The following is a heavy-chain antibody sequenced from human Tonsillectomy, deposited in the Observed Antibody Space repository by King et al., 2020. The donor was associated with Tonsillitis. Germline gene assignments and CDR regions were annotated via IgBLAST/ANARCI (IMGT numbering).Heavy chain of an antibody. Sequence: VQLVESGGGLVQPGGSLRLSCAASGFTFSTYAMSWVRQAPGKGLEWVSSISRSGGCTNYGDSVKGRFTISRDNSKNPLYLQMNSLRAEDTAVYYCAKGVGECSRTSGYGVEFYFAYGGQGTLVTVSS. V-gene: IGHV3-23*04. D-gene: IGHD2-2*01. CDR3: AKGVGECSRTSGYGVEFYFAY. CDR1: GFTFSTYA. CDR2: ISRSGGCT. J-gene: IGHJ4*02.